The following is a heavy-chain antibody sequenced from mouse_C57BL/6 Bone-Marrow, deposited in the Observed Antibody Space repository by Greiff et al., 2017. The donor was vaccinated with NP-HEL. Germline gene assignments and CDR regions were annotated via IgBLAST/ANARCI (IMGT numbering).Heavy chain of an antibody. CDR1: GFTFSSYA. CDR2: ISDGGSYT. J-gene: IGHJ2*01. D-gene: IGHD1-3*01. Sequence: EVQLVESGGGLVKPGGSLKLSCAASGFTFSSYAMSWVRQTPEKRLEWVATISDGGSYTYYPDNVKGRFTISRDNAKNNLYLQMSQLKSEDTAMYYCARDESKRDLYFDYWGQGTTLTVSS. CDR3: ARDESKRDLYFDY. V-gene: IGHV5-4*01.